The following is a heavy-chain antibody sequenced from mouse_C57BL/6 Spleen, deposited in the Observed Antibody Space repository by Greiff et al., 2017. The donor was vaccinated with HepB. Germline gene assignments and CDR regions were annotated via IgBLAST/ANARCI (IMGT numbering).Heavy chain of an antibody. CDR3: AREWDY. CDR2: INPNNGGT. Sequence: EVQGVESGPELVKPGASVKISCKASGYTFTDYYMNWVKQSHGKSLEWIGDINPNNGGTSYNQKFKGKATLTVDKSSSTAYMELRSLTSEDSAVYYCAREWDYWGQGTTLTVSS. CDR1: GYTFTDYY. J-gene: IGHJ2*01. V-gene: IGHV1-26*01.